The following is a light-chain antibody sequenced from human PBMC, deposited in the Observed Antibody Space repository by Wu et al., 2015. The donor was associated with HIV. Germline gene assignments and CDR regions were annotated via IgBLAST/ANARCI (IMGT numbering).Light chain of an antibody. CDR1: QSVNYRN. CDR2: DTA. Sequence: EIVLTQSPGTLSLSPGERVTVSCRASQSVNYRNLAWYQQKPGQAPRLLMYDTATRMPGIPDRISGGGSGTDFTLTISRLEPEDFALFYCQQFAAFPYSFGQGTKLEIK. V-gene: IGKV3-20*01. CDR3: QQFAAFPYS. J-gene: IGKJ2*03.